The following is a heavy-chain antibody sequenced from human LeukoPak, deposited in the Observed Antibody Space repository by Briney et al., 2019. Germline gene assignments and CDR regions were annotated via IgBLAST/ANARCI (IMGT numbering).Heavy chain of an antibody. J-gene: IGHJ6*02. V-gene: IGHV3-66*01. D-gene: IGHD1-26*01. CDR2: IYSGGST. CDR1: GFTVSSNY. Sequence: GGSLRLSCAASGFTVSSNYMSWVRQAPGKGLEWVSVIYSGGSTYYADSVKGRFTISRDNSKKTLYLQMNSLRAEDTAVYYCASRYSGSSKFYYYGMDVWGQGTTVTVSS. CDR3: ASRYSGSSKFYYYGMDV.